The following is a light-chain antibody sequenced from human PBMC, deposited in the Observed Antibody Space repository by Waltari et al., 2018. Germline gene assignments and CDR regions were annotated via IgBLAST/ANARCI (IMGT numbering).Light chain of an antibody. CDR3: QRGLT. CDR1: QSVSSN. Sequence: EIVMTQSPATLSGSPGERATLSCRASQSVSSNLAWYQQKPGQAPRLLIYGASTRATGIPARFSGSGSGIDFTLTISILQSEDFAVYYCQRGLTFGGGTKVEIK. V-gene: IGKV3-15*01. J-gene: IGKJ4*01. CDR2: GAS.